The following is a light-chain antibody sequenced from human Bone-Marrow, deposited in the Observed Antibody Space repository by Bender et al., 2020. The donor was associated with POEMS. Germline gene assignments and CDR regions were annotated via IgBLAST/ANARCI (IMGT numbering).Light chain of an antibody. CDR2: DDS. J-gene: IGLJ3*02. Sequence: YALTQPPSVSVAPGQTARITCGGDNIGSKSVQWYQQKPGQAPTLVVYDDSDRPSGIPERLSGSNSGTSASLAITGLQAEDEGDYYCQSYDNSLGGWVFGGGTKLTVL. CDR1: NIGSKS. V-gene: IGLV3-21*02. CDR3: QSYDNSLGGWV.